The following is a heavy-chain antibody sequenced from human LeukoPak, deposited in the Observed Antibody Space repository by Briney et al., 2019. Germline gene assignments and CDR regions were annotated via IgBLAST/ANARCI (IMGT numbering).Heavy chain of an antibody. CDR3: AKDADIVVVPAACVY. D-gene: IGHD2-2*01. J-gene: IGHJ4*02. CDR2: ISGSGGST. CDR1: GFTFSSYA. Sequence: GGSLRLSCAASGFTFSSYAMSWVRQAPGKGLEGFPAISGSGGSTYYADSVKGRFTISRDNSKNTLYLQMNSLRAEDTAVYYCAKDADIVVVPAACVYWGQGTLVTVSS. V-gene: IGHV3-23*01.